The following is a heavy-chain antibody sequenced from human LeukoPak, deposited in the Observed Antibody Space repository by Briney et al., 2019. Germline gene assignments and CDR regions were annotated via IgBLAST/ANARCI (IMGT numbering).Heavy chain of an antibody. D-gene: IGHD6-13*01. CDR2: IIPILGIA. CDR1: GGTFSSYA. V-gene: IGHV1-69*04. Sequence: SVKVSCKASGGTFSSYAISWVRQAPGQGLEWMGRIIPILGIANYAQKLQGRVTMTTDTSTSTAYMELRSLRSDDTAVYYCARDRALTIAAAHFDYWGQGTLVTVSS. CDR3: ARDRALTIAAAHFDY. J-gene: IGHJ4*02.